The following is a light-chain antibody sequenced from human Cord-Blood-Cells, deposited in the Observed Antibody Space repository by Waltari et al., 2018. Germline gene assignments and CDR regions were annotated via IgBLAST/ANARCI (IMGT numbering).Light chain of an antibody. J-gene: IGKJ1*01. Sequence: DIVMTQSPLSLPVTPGEPASISCRSSQSLLHSNGYNYLDWYLQKPGQSPQLLIYLGSNRASGVPDRFSGSGSGTDFTLKISRVEAEDVGVYYCMQALQTPSTFGQETKVEIK. CDR3: MQALQTPST. V-gene: IGKV2-28*01. CDR2: LGS. CDR1: QSLLHSNGYNY.